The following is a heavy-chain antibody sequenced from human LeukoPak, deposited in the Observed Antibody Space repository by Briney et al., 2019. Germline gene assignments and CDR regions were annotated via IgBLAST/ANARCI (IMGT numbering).Heavy chain of an antibody. D-gene: IGHD3-22*01. CDR3: ARVEYYDSSGYAS. CDR1: GGTFNSYA. V-gene: IGHV1-18*01. CDR2: ISAYNGNT. J-gene: IGHJ4*02. Sequence: PRASVKVSCKASGGTFNSYAISWVRQAPGQGLEWMGWISAYNGNTNYAQKLQGRVTMTTDTSTSTAYMELRSLRSDDTAVYYCARVEYYDSSGYASWGQGTLVTVSS.